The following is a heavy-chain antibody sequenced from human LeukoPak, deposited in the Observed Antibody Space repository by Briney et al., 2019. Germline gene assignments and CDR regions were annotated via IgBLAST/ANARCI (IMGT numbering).Heavy chain of an antibody. Sequence: ASVKVSCKASGYTFTSYDINWVRQATGQGLEWMGWMNPNSGNTGYAQKFQGRVTMTRNTSISTAYMELSSLRSEDTAVYYCAREVVAAKFYYYYGMDVWGQGTTVTVSS. D-gene: IGHD2-15*01. J-gene: IGHJ6*02. V-gene: IGHV1-8*01. CDR3: AREVVAAKFYYYYGMDV. CDR2: MNPNSGNT. CDR1: GYTFTSYD.